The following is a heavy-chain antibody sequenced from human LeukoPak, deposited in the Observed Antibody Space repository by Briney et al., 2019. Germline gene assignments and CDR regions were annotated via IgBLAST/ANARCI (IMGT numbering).Heavy chain of an antibody. CDR3: ARRQYSSGWYGFRVDYYYYYYMDV. CDR2: IYYSGTT. V-gene: IGHV4-59*12. D-gene: IGHD6-19*01. Sequence: SETLSLTCTVSGGSIRSYYWNWIRQPPGKGLEWIGYIYYSGTTNYNPSLKSRVTISVDTSKNQFSLKLSSVTAADTAVYYCARRQYSSGWYGFRVDYYYYYYMDVWGKGTTVTISS. J-gene: IGHJ6*03. CDR1: GGSIRSYY.